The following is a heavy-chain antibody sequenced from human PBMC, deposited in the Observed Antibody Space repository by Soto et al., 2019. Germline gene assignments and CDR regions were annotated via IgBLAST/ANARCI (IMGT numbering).Heavy chain of an antibody. CDR3: ERRDSKSGVCYLNMDV. CDR2: IYPGDSDT. J-gene: IGHJ6*02. Sequence: GESLKISCKGSGYSFTSYWIGWVRQMPGKGLEWMGIIYPGDSDTRYSPSFQGQVTISADKSISTAYLQWSSLRASDTAMYYCERRDSKSGVCYLNMDVWGQGTTVTVSS. V-gene: IGHV5-51*01. CDR1: GYSFTSYW. D-gene: IGHD2-21*01.